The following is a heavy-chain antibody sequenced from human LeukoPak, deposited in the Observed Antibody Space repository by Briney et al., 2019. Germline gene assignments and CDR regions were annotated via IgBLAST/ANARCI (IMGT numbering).Heavy chain of an antibody. CDR1: GGSISSYY. V-gene: IGHV4-59*01. CDR2: IYYSGST. CDR3: AREGYGSGSYYYYYYYMDV. Sequence: SETLSLTCTVSGGSISSYYWGWIRQPPGKGLEWIGYIYYSGSTNYNPSLKSRVTISVDTSKNQFSLKLSSVTAADTAVYYCAREGYGSGSYYYYYYYMDVWGKGTTVTVSS. D-gene: IGHD3-10*01. J-gene: IGHJ6*03.